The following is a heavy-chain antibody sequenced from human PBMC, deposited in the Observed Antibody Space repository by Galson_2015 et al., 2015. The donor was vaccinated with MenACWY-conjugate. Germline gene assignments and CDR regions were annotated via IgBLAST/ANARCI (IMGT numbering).Heavy chain of an antibody. V-gene: IGHV5-51*01. CDR2: IYPGDSVT. CDR1: GYSFTSYW. CDR3: ARSYCSSTGCSRIVDY. D-gene: IGHD2-2*01. Sequence: QSGAEVKKPGESLKISCKGSGYSFTSYWIGWGGKMPGKGLGGRGFIYPGDSVTTYSPSFQGQVTISADKSISTAYLQWSSLKASDTAMYYCARSYCSSTGCSRIVDYLGQGTLVTVS. J-gene: IGHJ4*02.